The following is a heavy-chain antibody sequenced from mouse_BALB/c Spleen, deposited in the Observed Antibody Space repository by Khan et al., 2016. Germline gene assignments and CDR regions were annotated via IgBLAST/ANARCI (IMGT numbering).Heavy chain of an antibody. V-gene: IGHV3-2*02. Sequence: EVQLQESGPGLVKPSQSLSLTCTVTGYSITSGYGWNWIRQFPGNKLEWMGYISYSGTTNSNPSLKSRFSITRDTSKNQFFLQLNSVTTEDTTTYYCARTARIKYWGQGTTLTVSS. CDR1: GYSITSGYG. CDR3: ARTARIKY. D-gene: IGHD1-2*01. CDR2: ISYSGTT. J-gene: IGHJ2*01.